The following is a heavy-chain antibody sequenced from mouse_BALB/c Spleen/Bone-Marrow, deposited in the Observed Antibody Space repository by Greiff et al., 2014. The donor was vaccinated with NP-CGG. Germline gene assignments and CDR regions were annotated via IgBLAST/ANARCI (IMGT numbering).Heavy chain of an antibody. J-gene: IGHJ2*01. V-gene: IGHV14-3*02. CDR1: GFNIKDTY. D-gene: IGHD2-2*01. Sequence: EVQLQQSGAELVKPGASGKLSCTASGFNIKDTYMHWVKQSPEQGLEWIGMIDPANGNIKYDPKFQGKATITAETSSNTDYLQCSSRTSEDTTVYCCASYVYGYYFDSGGQGTTPTVSS. CDR3: ASYVYGYYFDS. CDR2: IDPANGNI.